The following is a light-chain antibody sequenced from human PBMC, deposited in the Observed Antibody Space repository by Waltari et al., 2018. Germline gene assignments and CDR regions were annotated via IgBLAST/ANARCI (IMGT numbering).Light chain of an antibody. J-gene: IGLJ3*02. CDR1: SSDIGAYNY. CDR2: EVS. V-gene: IGLV2-14*01. Sequence: QSALTQPASVSGSPGQSITISCTGASSDIGAYNYVSWFQQHPGKAPKLMIYEVSKRSSGVSNRFSGSKSGNTASLTISGLQTEDEADYYCSSYTTSITWVFGGGTKLTVL. CDR3: SSYTTSITWV.